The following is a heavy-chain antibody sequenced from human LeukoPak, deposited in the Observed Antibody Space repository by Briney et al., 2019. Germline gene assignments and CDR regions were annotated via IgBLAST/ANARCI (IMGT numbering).Heavy chain of an antibody. J-gene: IGHJ4*02. Sequence: DSLKGRLTISRDKRRQSLYLQMNSLSAGDTAVYYCTRVGVGYYFDYWGQGTLVTVSS. V-gene: IGHV3-21*01. CDR3: TRVGVGYYFDY. D-gene: IGHD1-26*01.